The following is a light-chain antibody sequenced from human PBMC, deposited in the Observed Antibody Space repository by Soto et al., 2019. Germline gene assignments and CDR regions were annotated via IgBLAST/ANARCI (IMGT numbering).Light chain of an antibody. Sequence: EIVLTQSPCTLSLSPGERATLSCRASQSVSSSHLAWYQQKPGQAPRLLISGASSRATGIPARFTGSGSGTDFTLTISRLEPEDFAVYYCQQYGSSPRTFGQGTKVDIK. CDR3: QQYGSSPRT. CDR2: GAS. CDR1: QSVSSSH. J-gene: IGKJ1*01. V-gene: IGKV3-20*01.